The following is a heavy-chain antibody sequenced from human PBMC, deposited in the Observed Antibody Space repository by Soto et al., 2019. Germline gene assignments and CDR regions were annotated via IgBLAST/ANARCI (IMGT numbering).Heavy chain of an antibody. CDR2: IYYSGST. Sequence: SETLSLTCTVSGGSISSGDYYWSWIRQPPGKGLEWIGYIYYSGSTYYNPSLKSRVTISVDTSKNQFSLKLSSVTAADTAVYYCAKDASKGWQQRYEHSGQTTRVTVAS. V-gene: IGHV4-30-4*01. CDR3: AKDASKGWQQRYEH. D-gene: IGHD6-13*01. CDR1: GGSISSGDYY. J-gene: IGHJ4*02.